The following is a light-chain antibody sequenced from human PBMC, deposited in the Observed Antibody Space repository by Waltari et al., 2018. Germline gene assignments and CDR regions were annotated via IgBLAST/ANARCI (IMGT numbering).Light chain of an antibody. CDR3: QQSYSPPIT. J-gene: IGKJ5*01. V-gene: IGKV1-39*01. CDR2: GAS. CDR1: QSINTN. Sequence: DIQMTQSPSSLPASVGDKVTITCRASQSINTNLNWYQHKSGKAPKLLVYGASSLQSGVPSRFSGSGSGTDFTLTISGLQPEDFAIYYCQQSYSPPITFVQGTRLEIK.